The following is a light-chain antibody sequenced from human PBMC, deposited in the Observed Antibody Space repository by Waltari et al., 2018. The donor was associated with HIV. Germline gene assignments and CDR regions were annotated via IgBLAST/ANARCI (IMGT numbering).Light chain of an antibody. CDR2: EVS. J-gene: IGLJ2*01. CDR1: SGSIASNY. V-gene: IGLV2-23*02. CDR3: CSYAGTSTVV. Sequence: LTQPHSVSESPGKTVTISCTGSSGSIASNYVQWYQQHPGKAPKPMIYEVSKRPAVVSNRVSGSKSGNTASLTSSGLQAEDEADYYCCSYAGTSTVVFGGGTKLTVL.